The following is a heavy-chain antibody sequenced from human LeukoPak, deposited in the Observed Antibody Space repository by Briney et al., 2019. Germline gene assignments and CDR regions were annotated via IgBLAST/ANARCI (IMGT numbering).Heavy chain of an antibody. J-gene: IGHJ4*02. D-gene: IGHD2-15*01. CDR3: ARAGYCSGGSCYGSDY. V-gene: IGHV3-33*08. Sequence: HPGGSLRLSCAASGFTFSSHWMHWVRQAPGKGLVWVAAIWYDGSIQYYADSVKGRFTISRDNSKNTLYLQMDSLRAEDTAVYYCARAGYCSGGSCYGSDYWGQGTLVSVSS. CDR2: IWYDGSIQ. CDR1: GFTFSSHW.